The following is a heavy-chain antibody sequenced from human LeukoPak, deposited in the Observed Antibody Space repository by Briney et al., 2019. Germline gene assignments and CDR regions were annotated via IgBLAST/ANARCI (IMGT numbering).Heavy chain of an antibody. V-gene: IGHV1-8*01. D-gene: IGHD3-10*01. J-gene: IGHJ4*02. CDR2: MNPNSGNT. Sequence: ASVKVSCKASGYTFTGYDINWVRQATGQGLEWMGWMNPNSGNTGYAQKFQGRVTMTRNTSISTAYMELSSLRSEDTAVYYCARGPLTMVRGVIRGSFFDYWGQGTLVTVSS. CDR3: ARGPLTMVRGVIRGSFFDY. CDR1: GYTFTGYD.